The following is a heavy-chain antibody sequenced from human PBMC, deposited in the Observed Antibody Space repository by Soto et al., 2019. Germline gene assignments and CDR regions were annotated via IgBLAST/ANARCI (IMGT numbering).Heavy chain of an antibody. CDR2: ISAYNGNT. Sequence: ASVKASCKASGYTFTSYGISWVRQAPGQGLEWMGWISAYNGNTNYAQKLQGRVTMTTDTSTSTAYMELRSMRSDDTAVYYCAREPNPLWCGEGDAFDIWGQGTMVTVSS. J-gene: IGHJ3*02. D-gene: IGHD3-10*01. CDR3: AREPNPLWCGEGDAFDI. CDR1: GYTFTSYG. V-gene: IGHV1-18*04.